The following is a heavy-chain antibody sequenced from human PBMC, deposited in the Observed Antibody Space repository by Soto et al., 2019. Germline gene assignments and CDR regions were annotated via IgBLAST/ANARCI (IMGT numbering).Heavy chain of an antibody. CDR3: ARGQSGYSSGWSPNDY. D-gene: IGHD6-19*01. V-gene: IGHV1-69*13. J-gene: IGHJ4*02. CDR1: GGTFSSYA. CDR2: IIPIFGTA. Sequence: SVKVSCKASGGTFSSYAISWVRQAPGQGLEWMGGIIPIFGTANYAQKFQGRVTITADESTSTAYMELSSLRSEDTAVYYCARGQSGYSSGWSPNDYWGQGTLVTVSS.